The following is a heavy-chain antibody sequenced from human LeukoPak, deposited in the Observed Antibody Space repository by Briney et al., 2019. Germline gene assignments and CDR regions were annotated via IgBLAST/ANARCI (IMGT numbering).Heavy chain of an antibody. Sequence: GGSLRLSCAASGFTFSSYGMHWVRQAPGKGLEWVAFIRYDGSNKYYADSVKGRSTISRDNSKNTLYLQMNSLRAEDTAVYYCTLQRGSYYSDYYYYMDVWGKGTTVTVSS. CDR1: GFTFSSYG. V-gene: IGHV3-30*02. CDR3: TLQRGSYYSDYYYYMDV. CDR2: IRYDGSNK. D-gene: IGHD1-26*01. J-gene: IGHJ6*03.